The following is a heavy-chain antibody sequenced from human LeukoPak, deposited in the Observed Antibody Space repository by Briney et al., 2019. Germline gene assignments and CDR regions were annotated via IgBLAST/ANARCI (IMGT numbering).Heavy chain of an antibody. CDR2: ISSSSSYI. CDR1: GFTFSSYS. Sequence: GGSLRLSSAASGFTFSSYSMNWVRQAPGKGLEWVSSISSSSSYIYYADSVKGRFTISRDNAKNSLYLQMNSLRAEDTAVYYCARAGVVPAATKSGEENNWFDPWGQGTLVTVSS. D-gene: IGHD2-2*01. CDR3: ARAGVVPAATKSGEENNWFDP. J-gene: IGHJ5*02. V-gene: IGHV3-21*01.